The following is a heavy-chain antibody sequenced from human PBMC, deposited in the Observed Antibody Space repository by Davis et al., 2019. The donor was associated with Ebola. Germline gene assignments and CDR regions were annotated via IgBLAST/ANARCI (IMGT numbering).Heavy chain of an antibody. CDR2: IRSSDTTI. V-gene: IGHV3-11*01. J-gene: IGHJ6*02. Sequence: GESLKISCAASGFTLSDYHMSWIRQAPGKGLEWVSSIRSSDTTIYYSDPVKGRFTVSRDNAMNSLYLQMNSLRAEDTAVYYCARDKRSSWYGGMDVWGQGTTVTVSS. CDR1: GFTLSDYH. D-gene: IGHD6-19*01. CDR3: ARDKRSSWYGGMDV.